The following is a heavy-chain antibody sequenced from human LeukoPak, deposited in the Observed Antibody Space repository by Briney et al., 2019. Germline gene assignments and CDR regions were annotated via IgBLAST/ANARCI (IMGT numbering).Heavy chain of an antibody. J-gene: IGHJ4*02. CDR2: ISSSSSTI. CDR1: GFTFSSFS. D-gene: IGHD1-26*01. V-gene: IGHV3-48*02. CDR3: ARAHSGTWAGDS. Sequence: GGPLRLSCAASGFTFSSFSMNWVRQAPGKGLEWVSYISSSSSTIYYADSVKGRFTISRDNAKNSLYLQMNSLRDEDTAVYYCARAHSGTWAGDSWGQGTLVTVSS.